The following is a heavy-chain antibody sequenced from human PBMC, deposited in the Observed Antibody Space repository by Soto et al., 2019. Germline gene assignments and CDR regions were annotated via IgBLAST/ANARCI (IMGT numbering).Heavy chain of an antibody. CDR2: ISSSSSTI. J-gene: IGHJ6*02. Sequence: GGSLRLSCAASGFTFSSHSMNWVRQAPGKGLEWVSYISSSSSTIYYADSVKGRFTISRDNAKNSLYLQMNSLRDEDTAVYYCARDRNMDYYYYGMDVWGQGTTVTVSS. CDR1: GFTFSSHS. CDR3: ARDRNMDYYYYGMDV. D-gene: IGHD1-1*01. V-gene: IGHV3-48*02.